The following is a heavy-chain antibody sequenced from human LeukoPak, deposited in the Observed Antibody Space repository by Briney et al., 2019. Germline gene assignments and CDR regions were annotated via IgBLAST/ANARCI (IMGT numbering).Heavy chain of an antibody. CDR3: ARGGPEMATTSYYYYYGMDV. V-gene: IGHV4-34*01. Sequence: SETLSLTCAVYGGSFSGYYWSWIRQPPGKGLEWIGEVNHSGSTNYNPSLKSRVTISVDTSKNQFSLKLSSVTAADTAVYYCARGGPEMATTSYYYYYGMDVWGQGTTVTVSS. CDR1: GGSFSGYY. D-gene: IGHD5-24*01. J-gene: IGHJ6*02. CDR2: VNHSGST.